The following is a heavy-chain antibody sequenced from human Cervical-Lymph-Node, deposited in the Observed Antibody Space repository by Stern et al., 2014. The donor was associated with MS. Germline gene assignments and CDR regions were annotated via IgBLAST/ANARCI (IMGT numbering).Heavy chain of an antibody. Sequence: VPLVQSGGGSVQPGRSLRLSCAASGFTFADCAMHWVRQAPGQGLEWGSGISWNSNNIGYADSVRGRFTISRDNAKNSLYLQMNGLRPEDTALYYCAKDISERHYYFDSWGEGTLVTVSS. CDR3: AKDISERHYYFDS. CDR2: ISWNSNNI. J-gene: IGHJ4*02. D-gene: IGHD3-16*02. CDR1: GFTFADCA. V-gene: IGHV3-9*01.